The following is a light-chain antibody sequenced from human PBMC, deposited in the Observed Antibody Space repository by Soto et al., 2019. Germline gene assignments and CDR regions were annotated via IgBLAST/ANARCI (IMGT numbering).Light chain of an antibody. CDR2: DAS. Sequence: DIQMTQSPSSLSASVGDRVTITCRASQDISNFLNWYQQKPGKAPKLLTYDASDLETGVPSRFSGSGSGTDFTSTISNLQPEDFATYYCQQYDSLPFTFGPGTKVDNK. CDR1: QDISNF. CDR3: QQYDSLPFT. V-gene: IGKV1-33*01. J-gene: IGKJ3*01.